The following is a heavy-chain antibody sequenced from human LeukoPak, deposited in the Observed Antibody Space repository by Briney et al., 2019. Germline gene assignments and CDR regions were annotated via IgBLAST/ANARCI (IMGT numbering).Heavy chain of an antibody. CDR1: GFTFSSYW. J-gene: IGHJ4*02. V-gene: IGHV3-7*01. CDR2: IKQDGSEK. Sequence: GGSLRLSCAASGFTFSSYWMSWVRQAPGKGLEWVVNIKQDGSEKYYVDSVKGRFTISRDNAKNSLYLQMNSLRAEDTAVYYCARGLLTGYSDYYFDYWGQGTLVTVSS. D-gene: IGHD3-9*01. CDR3: ARGLLTGYSDYYFDY.